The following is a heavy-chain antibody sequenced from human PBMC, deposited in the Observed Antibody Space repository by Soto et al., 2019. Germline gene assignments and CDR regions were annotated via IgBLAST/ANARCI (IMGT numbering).Heavy chain of an antibody. D-gene: IGHD1-26*01. Sequence: PGGSLRLSCAASGFTFTDYAMSWVRQAPGKGLEWVSTISGSGGSTFYADSVKGRFTISRDNLRNTLYLQMNSLRAEDTAVYYCAHGWELYFQYRGQVPLVTVST. J-gene: IGHJ4*02. CDR1: GFTFTDYA. V-gene: IGHV3-23*01. CDR2: ISGSGGST. CDR3: AHGWELYFQY.